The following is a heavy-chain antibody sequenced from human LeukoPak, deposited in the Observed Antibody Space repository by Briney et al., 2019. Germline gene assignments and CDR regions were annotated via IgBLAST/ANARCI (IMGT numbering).Heavy chain of an antibody. D-gene: IGHD2-2*01. V-gene: IGHV3-11*01. J-gene: IGHJ4*02. CDR2: ISSSGSII. CDR1: GFIFHDYY. CDR3: ARDYRCSSTSCKDRTFDY. Sequence: GGSLRLSCAASGFIFHDYYMSWIRQAPGKGLEWVSYISSSGSIIYYADSVKGRFTISRDNAKNTLYLQMNSLRVEDTAVYYCARDYRCSSTSCKDRTFDYWGQGTLVTVSS.